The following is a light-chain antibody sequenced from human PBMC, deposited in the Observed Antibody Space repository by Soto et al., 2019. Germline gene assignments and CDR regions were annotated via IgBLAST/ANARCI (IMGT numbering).Light chain of an antibody. J-gene: IGLJ3*02. CDR1: SSDVGGYNY. Sequence: QSALTQPRSVSGSPGQSVTISCTGTSSDVGGYNYVSWYQQHPGKAPKLMIYDVSKRPSGVPDRFSGSKSDNTASLTISGLQAEDEADYYCCSYAGSYTHWVFGGGTKLTVL. V-gene: IGLV2-11*01. CDR3: CSYAGSYTHWV. CDR2: DVS.